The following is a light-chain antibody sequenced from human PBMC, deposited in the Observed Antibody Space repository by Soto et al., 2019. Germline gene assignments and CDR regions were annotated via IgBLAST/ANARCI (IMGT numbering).Light chain of an antibody. CDR1: QSVSSA. V-gene: IGKV3-11*01. CDR2: EAS. J-gene: IGKJ4*01. Sequence: EIVLRQSPATLSLSPGERATLSCRASQSVSSALAWYQQKPGQAPRLRIFEASTRTTGTQARSSGSGSGTDFPLTISSLEPEDVAVYYCQQRSNWPALGVGGGIKMEIK. CDR3: QQRSNWPALG.